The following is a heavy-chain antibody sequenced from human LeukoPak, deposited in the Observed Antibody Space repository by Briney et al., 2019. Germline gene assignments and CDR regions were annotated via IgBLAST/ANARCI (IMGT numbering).Heavy chain of an antibody. D-gene: IGHD2-2*01. J-gene: IGHJ6*02. V-gene: IGHV3-21*01. CDR3: ARTLPAAGRSYYYGMDV. CDR1: GFTFSSYS. Sequence: GGSLRLSCAASGFTFSSYSMNWVRQAPGKGLEWVSSISSSSSYIYYADSVKGRFTISRDNAKNSLYLQMNSLRAEDTAVYYCARTLPAAGRSYYYGMDVWGQGTTVTVSS. CDR2: ISSSSSYI.